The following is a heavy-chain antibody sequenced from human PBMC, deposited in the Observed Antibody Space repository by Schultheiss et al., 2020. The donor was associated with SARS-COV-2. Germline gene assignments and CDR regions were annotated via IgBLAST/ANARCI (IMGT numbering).Heavy chain of an antibody. CDR3: AREDYSNSY. D-gene: IGHD4-11*01. CDR2: VYYSGST. V-gene: IGHV4-39*07. J-gene: IGHJ4*02. Sequence: SETLSLTCTVSGGSISSSGYYWGWIRQPPGKGLEWIGSVYYSGSTNYNPSLKSRVTMSVDTSKNQFSLKLSSVTAADTAVYYCAREDYSNSYWGQGTLVTVSS. CDR1: GGSISSSGYY.